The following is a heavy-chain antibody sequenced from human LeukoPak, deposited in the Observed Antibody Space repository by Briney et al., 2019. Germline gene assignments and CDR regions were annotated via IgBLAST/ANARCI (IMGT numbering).Heavy chain of an antibody. CDR3: SKSGSGYSYADYFDY. D-gene: IGHD5-18*01. Sequence: PGGSLRLSCAASGFTFSSYAMSWVRQAPGKGLEWVSGISGSGDNTNYADSVKGRFTISRDSFKKTLYLHMNSLSAADTAVYYCSKSGSGYSYADYFDYWGQGTLVTVSS. V-gene: IGHV3-23*01. CDR2: ISGSGDNT. CDR1: GFTFSSYA. J-gene: IGHJ4*02.